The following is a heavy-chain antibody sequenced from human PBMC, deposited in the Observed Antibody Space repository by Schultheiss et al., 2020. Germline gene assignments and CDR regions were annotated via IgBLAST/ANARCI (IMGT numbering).Heavy chain of an antibody. J-gene: IGHJ2*01. V-gene: IGHV4-61*08. CDR1: GGSISSGDYY. CDR3: ARVGGSYTMLWYFDF. Sequence: SETLSLTCTVSGGSISSGDYYWSWIRQPPGKGLEWIGYIYYSGSASYNPSLKSRVTMSVDTSKNQFSLKLSSVTAADTAVYYCARVGGSYTMLWYFDFWGRGTLVTVSS. D-gene: IGHD1-26*01. CDR2: IYYSGSA.